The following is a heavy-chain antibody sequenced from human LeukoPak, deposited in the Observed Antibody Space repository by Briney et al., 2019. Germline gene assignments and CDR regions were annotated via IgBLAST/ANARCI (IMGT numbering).Heavy chain of an antibody. D-gene: IGHD2-2*01. CDR2: ITTSDGNT. Sequence: PGGSLRLSCAASGFTFSSYTMSWVRQAPGKGLEWVSTITTSDGNTYYADSVKGRFTVSRDNSKNTLYLQMNSLRAEDTAVYYCARLFRVVVPAANTHFDYWGQGTLVTVSS. V-gene: IGHV3-23*01. CDR1: GFTFSSYT. CDR3: ARLFRVVVPAANTHFDY. J-gene: IGHJ4*02.